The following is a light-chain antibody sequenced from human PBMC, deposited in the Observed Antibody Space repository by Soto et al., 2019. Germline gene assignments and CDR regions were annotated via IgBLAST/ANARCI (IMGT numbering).Light chain of an antibody. Sequence: EIVLTQSPGTLSLSPGERATLSCRASQSVSSSYLAWYQQKPGQAPRLLIYGASSRATGIPDRFSGSGSGTYFTFTISRLEPEDFAVYYCQQYASSPWTFGQGTKVEIK. CDR1: QSVSSSY. V-gene: IGKV3-20*01. CDR2: GAS. CDR3: QQYASSPWT. J-gene: IGKJ1*01.